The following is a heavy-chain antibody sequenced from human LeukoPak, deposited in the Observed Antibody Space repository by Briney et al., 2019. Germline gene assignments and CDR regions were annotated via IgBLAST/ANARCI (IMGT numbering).Heavy chain of an antibody. CDR3: ARGRGGILGYSMDWFDP. D-gene: IGHD2-21*01. CDR2: INAGNGNT. J-gene: IGHJ5*02. Sequence: ASAKVSCKASGYTFTSYAMHWVRQAPGQRLEWMGWINAGNGNTKYSQEFQGRVTITRDTSASTAYMELSSLRSEDMAVYYCARGRGGILGYSMDWFDPWGQGTLVTVSS. CDR1: GYTFTSYA. V-gene: IGHV1-3*03.